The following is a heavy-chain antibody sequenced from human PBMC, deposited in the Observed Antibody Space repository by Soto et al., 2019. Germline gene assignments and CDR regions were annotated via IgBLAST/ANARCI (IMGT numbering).Heavy chain of an antibody. CDR2: IIPIFGTA. V-gene: IGHV1-69*13. J-gene: IGHJ4*02. CDR1: GGTFSSYA. CDR3: ARKWYPRTSSLDY. Sequence: SVKVSCKASGGTFSSYAISWVRQAPGQGLEWMGGIIPIFGTANYAQKFQGRVTITADESTSTAYMELSSLRSEDTAVYYCARKWYPRTSSLDYWGQGALVTVSS. D-gene: IGHD2-2*01.